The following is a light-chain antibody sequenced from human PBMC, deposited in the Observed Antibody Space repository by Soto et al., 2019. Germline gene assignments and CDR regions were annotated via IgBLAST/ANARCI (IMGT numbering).Light chain of an antibody. CDR2: RNN. V-gene: IGLV1-47*01. Sequence: QSVLTQPPSASGTPGQGVTISCSGSTSNIGSNYVYWYQQLPGTAPKLLIYRNNQRPSGVPDRFSGSKSGTSASLAISGLRSDDEADYFCCSSAPESTYVFGTRPKV. CDR3: CSSAPESTYV. J-gene: IGLJ1*01. CDR1: TSNIGSNY.